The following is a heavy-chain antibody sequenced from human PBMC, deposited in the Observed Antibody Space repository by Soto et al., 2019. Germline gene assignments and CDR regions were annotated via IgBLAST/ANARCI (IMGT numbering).Heavy chain of an antibody. CDR1: GFTFSSYG. CDR2: IWYDGSNK. CDR3: ARDGSEQQLVLNFDY. D-gene: IGHD6-13*01. V-gene: IGHV3-33*01. Sequence: QVQLVESGGGVVQPGRSLRLSCAASGFTFSSYGMHWVRQAPGKGLAWVAVIWYDGSNKYYADSVKGRFTISRDNSKNTLYLQMNSLRAEDTAVYYCARDGSEQQLVLNFDYWGQGTLVTVSS. J-gene: IGHJ4*02.